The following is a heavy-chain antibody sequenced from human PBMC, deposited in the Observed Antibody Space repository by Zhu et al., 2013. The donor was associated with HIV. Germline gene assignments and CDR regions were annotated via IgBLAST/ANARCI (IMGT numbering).Heavy chain of an antibody. J-gene: IGHJ4*02. CDR2: INAGNGNT. V-gene: IGHV1-3*01. CDR1: GYSFTSYA. Sequence: QVQLVQSGAEVKKPGASVKVSCKASGYSFTSYAMHWVRQAPGQRLEWMGWINAGNGNTEYSQNFQGRVTLTRDTSASTAYMELSSLRSEDTAVYYCARVRGIYDYWGQGTLVTASS. CDR3: ARVRGIYDY. D-gene: IGHD6-13*01.